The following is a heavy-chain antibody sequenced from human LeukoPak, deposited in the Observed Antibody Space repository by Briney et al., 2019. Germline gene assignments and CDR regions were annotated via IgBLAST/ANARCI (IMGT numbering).Heavy chain of an antibody. J-gene: IGHJ4*02. CDR3: ARNGVTMVRWSLDY. Sequence: SETLSLTCAVYGGSFSGYYWSWIRQPPGKGLEWIGEINHSGSTNYNPSLKSRVTISVDTSKNQFSLKLSSVTAADTAVYYCARNGVTMVRWSLDYWGQGTLVTVSS. CDR1: GGSFSGYY. V-gene: IGHV4-34*01. D-gene: IGHD3-10*01. CDR2: INHSGST.